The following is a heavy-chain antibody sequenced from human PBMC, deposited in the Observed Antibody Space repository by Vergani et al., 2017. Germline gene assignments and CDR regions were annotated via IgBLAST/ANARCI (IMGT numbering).Heavy chain of an antibody. Sequence: QVQLVESGGGVVQPGGSLRLSCAASGFTFNAYGMHWVRQAPGKGLEWLSFIRYDGRNKYYADSVKGRFTISKDNTKNTVYLQLNSLTEGNTALYYCAKVDDYSGTDTQRYFDFWGQGIQVTVSS. CDR1: GFTFNAYG. CDR2: IRYDGRNK. CDR3: AKVDDYSGTDTQRYFDF. J-gene: IGHJ4*02. D-gene: IGHD1-14*01. V-gene: IGHV3-30*02.